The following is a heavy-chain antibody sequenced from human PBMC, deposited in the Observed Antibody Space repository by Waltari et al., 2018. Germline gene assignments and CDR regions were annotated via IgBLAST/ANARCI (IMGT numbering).Heavy chain of an antibody. CDR3: ARTGTVVVIPEAKGAFHV. CDR2: IYYSGTI. Sequence: QVQLQESGPGLVKPSEDLSLTCTVSGYSISSGYWWGWTRQPPGKGLEWIASIYYSGTIQYNPSLGSRATISADTSKNQFSLRLTSVTAADSAVYFCARTGTVVVIPEAKGAFHVWGRGTTVTVSS. V-gene: IGHV4-38-2*02. J-gene: IGHJ3*01. CDR1: GYSISSGYW. D-gene: IGHD2-21*01.